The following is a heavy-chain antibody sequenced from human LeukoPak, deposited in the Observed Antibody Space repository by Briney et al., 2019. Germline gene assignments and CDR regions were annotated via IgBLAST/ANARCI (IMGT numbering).Heavy chain of an antibody. V-gene: IGHV4-4*02. Sequence: SGTLPLTCAVSGDSISSSYWWSWVRQPPGKGLEWIGEIYHSGSTNYNPSLKSRVTISVDKSKNQFSLKLTSVTAADTAVYYCARDPLTGASPDAFDIWGQGTMVSVSS. D-gene: IGHD7-27*01. CDR1: GDSISSSYW. J-gene: IGHJ3*02. CDR2: IYHSGST. CDR3: ARDPLTGASPDAFDI.